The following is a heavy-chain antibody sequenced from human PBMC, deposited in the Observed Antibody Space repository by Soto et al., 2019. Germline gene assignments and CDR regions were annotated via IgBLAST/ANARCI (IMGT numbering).Heavy chain of an antibody. CDR1: GGTFSSYA. J-gene: IGHJ4*02. Sequence: QVQLVQSGAEVKKPGSSVKVSCKASGGTFSSYAISWVRQAPGQGLEWMGGIIPIFGTANYAQKLQGRVTITADESTSTGYMELSSLRSEDTAVYYCARVNIIYDSSGYIDYWGQGTLVSVSS. CDR2: IIPIFGTA. CDR3: ARVNIIYDSSGYIDY. D-gene: IGHD3-22*01. V-gene: IGHV1-69*01.